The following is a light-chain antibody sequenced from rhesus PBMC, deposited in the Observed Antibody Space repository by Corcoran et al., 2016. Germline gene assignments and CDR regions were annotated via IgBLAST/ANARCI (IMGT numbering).Light chain of an antibody. Sequence: DIQMTQSPSSLSASVGDRVTITCRASENVNNYLHWYQQKPGKAPKLLIYKASTLQSGVPSRFSGSGSGTDFTLTISSLQPEDFATYYCQQYNSLPRTFGQGTKVEIK. CDR2: KAS. CDR1: ENVNNY. J-gene: IGKJ1*01. V-gene: IGKV1-74*01. CDR3: QQYNSLPRT.